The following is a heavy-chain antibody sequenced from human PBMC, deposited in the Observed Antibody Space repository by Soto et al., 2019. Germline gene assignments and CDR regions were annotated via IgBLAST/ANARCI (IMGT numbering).Heavy chain of an antibody. D-gene: IGHD5-12*01. CDR3: VKGGSRGRYYYYYGMDV. V-gene: IGHV1-24*01. Sequence: ASVKVSCTVFGYTLNYLSIHWVRQAPGKGLEWMGGFDPEHGEAVYAQKFQGRVTMTEETSTDTAYMEVSNLRSEDTAVYYCVKGGSRGRYYYYYGMDVWGQGTTVTVSS. CDR1: GYTLNYLS. CDR2: FDPEHGEA. J-gene: IGHJ6*02.